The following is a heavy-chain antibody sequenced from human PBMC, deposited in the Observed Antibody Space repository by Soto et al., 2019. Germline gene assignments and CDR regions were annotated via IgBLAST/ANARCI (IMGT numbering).Heavy chain of an antibody. CDR3: ARDTISGSGSYYNQYGFEP. V-gene: IGHV3-9*01. J-gene: IGHJ5*02. Sequence: EVQLVESGGGLVQPGRSLRLSCAGSGFIFDDYAMHWVRQAPGKGLEWVSSISWYSGSKGYADSGKGRFAISRDNDKDPLLLQMNRPRVEDTALYFCARDTISGSGSYYNQYGFEPWGQGTPVTVSS. D-gene: IGHD3-10*01. CDR2: ISWYSGSK. CDR1: GFIFDDYA.